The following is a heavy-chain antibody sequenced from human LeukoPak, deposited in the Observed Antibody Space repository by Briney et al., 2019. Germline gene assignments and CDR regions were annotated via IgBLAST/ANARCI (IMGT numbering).Heavy chain of an antibody. CDR2: INHSGST. J-gene: IGHJ4*02. V-gene: IGHV4-34*10. CDR1: GGSFSGYY. CDR3: ARYYYDSSGYYYFDY. Sequence: SETLSLTCAVYGGSFSGYYWSWIRQPPGKGLEWIGEINHSGSTSYNPSLKSRVTMSLDASKNQFSLKLSSVTAADTAVYFCARYYYDSSGYYYFDYWGQGTLVTVSS. D-gene: IGHD3-22*01.